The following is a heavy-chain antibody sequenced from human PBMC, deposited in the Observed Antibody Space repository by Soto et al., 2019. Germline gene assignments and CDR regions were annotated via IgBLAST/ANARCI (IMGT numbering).Heavy chain of an antibody. CDR1: GGTFSSYA. D-gene: IGHD7-27*01. CDR2: IIPIFGTA. V-gene: IGHV1-69*01. Sequence: QVQLVQSGAEVKKPGSSVKVSCKASGGTFSSYAISWVRQAPGQGLEWMGGIIPIFGTANYAQKFQGRVTITADESTSTAYMELSSLXSXDXXXXXCARAPQYGDKYYGMDVWGQGTTVTVXS. CDR3: ARAPQYGDKYYGMDV. J-gene: IGHJ6*02.